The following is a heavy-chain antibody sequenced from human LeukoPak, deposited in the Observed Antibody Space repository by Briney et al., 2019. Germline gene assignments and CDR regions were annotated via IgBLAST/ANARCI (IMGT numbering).Heavy chain of an antibody. V-gene: IGHV4-59*08. CDR3: ASTYDYGDYYFDY. J-gene: IGHJ4*02. CDR2: IYYSGST. Sequence: SETLSLTCTVSGGSISSYYWSWIRQPPGKGLEWIGYIYYSGSTNYNPSLKSRVTISVDTSKNQFSLKLSSVTAADTAVYYCASTYDYGDYYFDYWGQGTLVTVSS. CDR1: GGSISSYY. D-gene: IGHD4-17*01.